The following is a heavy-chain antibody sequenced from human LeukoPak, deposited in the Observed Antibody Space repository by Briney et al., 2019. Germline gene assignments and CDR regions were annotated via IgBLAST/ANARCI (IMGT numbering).Heavy chain of an antibody. D-gene: IGHD3-22*01. Sequence: HPGGSLRLSCAASGFTFSSYAMSWVRQAPGKGLEWVSAISGSGGSTYYADSVKGRFTISRDNSKNTLYLQMNSLRPEDTAVYYCAKGLPYNYDSSGSHDAFDIWGQGTMVTVSS. CDR2: ISGSGGST. J-gene: IGHJ3*02. CDR3: AKGLPYNYDSSGSHDAFDI. CDR1: GFTFSSYA. V-gene: IGHV3-23*01.